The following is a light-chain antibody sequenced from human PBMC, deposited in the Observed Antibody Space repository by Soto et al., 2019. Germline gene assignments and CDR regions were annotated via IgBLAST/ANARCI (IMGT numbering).Light chain of an antibody. J-gene: IGLJ1*01. V-gene: IGLV2-8*01. Sequence: QSALTQPPSPSGSPGQSVTISCTGTSSDVGDYNYVSWYQQHPGKAPKLMIYDVSERPSGVPDRFSASKSGNTASLTVSGLQAEDEADYYCSSSAGSNNLVFGTGTKVTVL. CDR3: SSSAGSNNLV. CDR1: SSDVGDYNY. CDR2: DVS.